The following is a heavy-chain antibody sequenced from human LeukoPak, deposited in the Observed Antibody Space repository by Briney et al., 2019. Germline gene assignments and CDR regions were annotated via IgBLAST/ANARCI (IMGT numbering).Heavy chain of an antibody. Sequence: ASVKVSCKASGYTFSSYAMNWVRQAPGQGLEWMGWINTNTGNPTYAQGFTGRFVFSLDTSVSTAYLQISSLKAEDTAVYYCARETYYYGSGSYYKPFDYWGQGTLVTVSS. CDR2: INTNTGNP. CDR3: ARETYYYGSGSYYKPFDY. CDR1: GYTFSSYA. J-gene: IGHJ4*02. D-gene: IGHD3-10*01. V-gene: IGHV7-4-1*02.